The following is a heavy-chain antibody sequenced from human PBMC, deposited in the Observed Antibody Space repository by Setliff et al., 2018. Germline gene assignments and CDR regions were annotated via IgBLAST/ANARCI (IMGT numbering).Heavy chain of an antibody. Sequence: PGESLKISCKASGYIFTNYWIGWVRQMPGKGLEWMGIIYPGDSDTRYNPSFKGQVTMSLDRSNTTAYLQWDSLKASDTAIYYCAQKHQRASWAFDPWGRGTLVTVSS. V-gene: IGHV5-51*01. D-gene: IGHD2-2*01. CDR1: GYIFTNYW. CDR3: AQKHQRASWAFDP. CDR2: IYPGDSDT. J-gene: IGHJ5*02.